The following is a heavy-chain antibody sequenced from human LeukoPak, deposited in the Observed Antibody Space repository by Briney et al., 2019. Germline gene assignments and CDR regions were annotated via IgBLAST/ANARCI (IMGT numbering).Heavy chain of an antibody. CDR1: GFTFSSYW. CDR2: IKQDGSEK. V-gene: IGHV3-7*01. CDR3: ARDSGYYGSGEDY. D-gene: IGHD3-10*01. J-gene: IGHJ4*02. Sequence: PGGSLRLSCAASGFTFSSYWMSWVRQAPGKGLEWVANIKQDGSEKYYVDSVKGRFTISRDNAKNSLYLQMNSLRAEDTAVYYCARDSGYYGSGEDYWGQGTLVTVSS.